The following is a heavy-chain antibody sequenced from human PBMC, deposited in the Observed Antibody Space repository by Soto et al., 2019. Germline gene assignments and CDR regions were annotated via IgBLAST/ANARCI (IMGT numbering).Heavy chain of an antibody. D-gene: IGHD6-19*01. CDR3: ARHPNTIAVAALPWFDP. CDR1: GFTFSSYA. V-gene: IGHV3-23*01. Sequence: GGSLRLSCAASGFTFSSYAMSWVRQAPGKGLEWVSAISGSANNAYYADSVKGRFAISRDNSKNTVYLQMNSLRAEDTAVYYCARHPNTIAVAALPWFDPWGQGTLVTVSS. CDR2: ISGSANNA. J-gene: IGHJ5*02.